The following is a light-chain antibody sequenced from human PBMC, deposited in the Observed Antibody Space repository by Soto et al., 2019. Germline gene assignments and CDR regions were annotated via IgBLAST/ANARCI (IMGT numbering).Light chain of an antibody. CDR1: QSVSSN. J-gene: IGKJ1*01. CDR2: GAS. CDR3: HQYNNWPPWT. Sequence: EIVMTQSPATLSVSPGERATLSCRASQSVSSNLAWYQQKPGQAPRLLIYGASTRATGIPARFIGSGSGTEFTLTISSLQSEDFAVYYCHQYNNWPPWTFGQGTKVDIK. V-gene: IGKV3-15*01.